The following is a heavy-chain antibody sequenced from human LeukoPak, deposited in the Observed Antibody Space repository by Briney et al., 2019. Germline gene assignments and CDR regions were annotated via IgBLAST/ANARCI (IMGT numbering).Heavy chain of an antibody. D-gene: IGHD2-15*01. J-gene: IGHJ1*01. CDR3: ASDSYSPEYFQH. V-gene: IGHV3-66*01. CDR2: IYSGGST. CDR1: GFTFSNYA. Sequence: PGGSLRLSCTASGFTFSNYAMTWVRQAPGKGLEWVSVIYSGGSTFYADSVKGRFTISRDNSKNTLYLQMNSLRAEDTAVYYCASDSYSPEYFQHWGQGTLVTVSS.